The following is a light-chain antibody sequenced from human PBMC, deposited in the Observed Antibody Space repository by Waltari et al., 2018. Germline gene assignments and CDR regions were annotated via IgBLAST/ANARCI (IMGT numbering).Light chain of an antibody. CDR1: QRISSW. J-gene: IGKJ1*01. CDR2: KAS. CDR3: HQYNSYPWT. V-gene: IGKV1-5*03. Sequence: DIQMTQSPSTLSASVGDRVPITCRASQRISSWLAWYQQKPGRAPKLLIYKASTLESGVPSRFSGSGSGTEFTLSISSLQPDDFATYYCHQYNSYPWTFGQGTKVEIK.